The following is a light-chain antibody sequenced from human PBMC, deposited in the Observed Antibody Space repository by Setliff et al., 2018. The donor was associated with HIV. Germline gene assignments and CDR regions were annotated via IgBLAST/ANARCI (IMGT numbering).Light chain of an antibody. CDR3: NSKTGTITYV. Sequence: QSALAQPASVSGSPGQSITISCTGTSSDAGGYDYVSWYQQHPDKAPKLMIYEVSNRPSGVSNRFSGSKSGSTASLTISGLQAEDEADYYCNSKTGTITYVFGTGTKVTVL. V-gene: IGLV2-14*01. J-gene: IGLJ1*01. CDR2: EVS. CDR1: SSDAGGYDY.